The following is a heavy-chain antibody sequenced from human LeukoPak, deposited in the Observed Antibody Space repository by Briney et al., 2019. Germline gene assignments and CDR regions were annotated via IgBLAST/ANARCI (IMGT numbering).Heavy chain of an antibody. J-gene: IGHJ5*02. D-gene: IGHD3-10*01. Sequence: KPSQTLSLTCTVSGGSISSGDYYWGWIRQPPGKGLEWIGYIYYSGTTYYNPSLRSRVTISEDTSKNQFSLKLSSVTAADAAVYYCARAPHYGSGNDPWGRGTLVTVSS. CDR3: ARAPHYGSGNDP. CDR1: GGSISSGDYY. V-gene: IGHV4-30-4*01. CDR2: IYYSGTT.